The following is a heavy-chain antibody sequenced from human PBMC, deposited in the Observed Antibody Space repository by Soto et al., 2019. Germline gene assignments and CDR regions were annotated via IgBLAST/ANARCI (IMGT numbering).Heavy chain of an antibody. Sequence: GGSLRLSCAASGFTFSSYAMSWVRQAPGKGLEWVSAISGSGGSTYYADSVKGRFTISRDNSKNTLYLQMNSLRAEDTAVYYCAKDPGGYGSGSQDYWGQGTLVTVSS. D-gene: IGHD3-10*01. J-gene: IGHJ4*02. CDR1: GFTFSSYA. CDR2: ISGSGGST. CDR3: AKDPGGYGSGSQDY. V-gene: IGHV3-23*01.